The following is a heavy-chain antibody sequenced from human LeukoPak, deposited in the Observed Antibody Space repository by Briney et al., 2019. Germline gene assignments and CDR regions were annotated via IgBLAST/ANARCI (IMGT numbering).Heavy chain of an antibody. CDR3: AKSDYDFWSGYRAIDY. CDR1: GFTFSSYA. Sequence: GGSLRLSCAASGFTFSSYAMSWVRQAPGKGLEWVSAISGSGGSTYYADSVEGRFTISRDNSKNTLYLQMNSLRAEDTAVYYCAKSDYDFWSGYRAIDYWGQGTLVTVSS. J-gene: IGHJ4*02. D-gene: IGHD3-3*01. V-gene: IGHV3-23*01. CDR2: ISGSGGST.